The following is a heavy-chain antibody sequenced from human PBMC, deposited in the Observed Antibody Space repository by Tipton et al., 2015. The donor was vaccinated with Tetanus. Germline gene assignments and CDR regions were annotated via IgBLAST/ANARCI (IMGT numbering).Heavy chain of an antibody. CDR2: TYYRSKWYN. V-gene: IGHV6-1*01. J-gene: IGHJ3*02. Sequence: GLVKPSQTLSLTCAISGDSVSSNSAAWNWIRQSPSRGLEWLGRTYYRSKWYNDYAVSVKSRITINPDTSKNQFSLQLNSVTPEDAAVYYCARDRQQLVRGGGYAFDIWGQGAMLTVSS. CDR3: ARDRQQLVRGGGYAFDI. CDR1: GDSVSSNSAA. D-gene: IGHD6-13*01.